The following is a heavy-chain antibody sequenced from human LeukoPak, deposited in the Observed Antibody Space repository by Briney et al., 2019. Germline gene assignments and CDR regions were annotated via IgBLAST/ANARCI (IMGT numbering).Heavy chain of an antibody. D-gene: IGHD6-13*01. CDR1: GASFSVYY. CDR2: INHSGST. J-gene: IGHJ6*02. V-gene: IGHV4-34*01. CDR3: ARHFRIDEYTSSWYYGMDV. Sequence: PSQTLSLTWAVYGASFSVYYSRWIRQPPGKGLEWIGEINHSGSTNYNPSLKSRVTISVDTSKNQFSLRLSSVTAADQAVYYCARHFRIDEYTSSWYYGMDVWGQGT.